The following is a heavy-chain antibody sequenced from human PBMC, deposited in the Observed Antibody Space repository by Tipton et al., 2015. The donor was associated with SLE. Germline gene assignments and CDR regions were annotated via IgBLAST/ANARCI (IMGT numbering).Heavy chain of an antibody. D-gene: IGHD3-22*01. V-gene: IGHV4-59*11. CDR2: IYNSGSG. J-gene: IGHJ3*02. Sequence: TLSLTCTVSGGSISSHYWSWIRQPPGKGLEWIGYIYNSGSGNYNPSLKSRVTISVDTSKNQFSLKLSSVSAADTAVYYCARSDYYDSSGYYSSAFDIWGQGPMVTVSS. CDR1: GGSISSHY. CDR3: ARSDYYDSSGYYSSAFDI.